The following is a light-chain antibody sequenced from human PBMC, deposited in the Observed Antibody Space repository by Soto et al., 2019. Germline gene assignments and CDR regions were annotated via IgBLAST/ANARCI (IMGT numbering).Light chain of an antibody. CDR1: SSNIGSNY. Sequence: QSVLTQPPSASGTPGQRVTISCSGSSSNIGSNYVYWYQQLPGTAPKLLIYRNNQRPSGVPDRFSGSKSGTSASLAISGLQSEDEADYYCAAWDASLNGVVFGGGTKLTVL. V-gene: IGLV1-47*01. CDR2: RNN. CDR3: AAWDASLNGVV. J-gene: IGLJ2*01.